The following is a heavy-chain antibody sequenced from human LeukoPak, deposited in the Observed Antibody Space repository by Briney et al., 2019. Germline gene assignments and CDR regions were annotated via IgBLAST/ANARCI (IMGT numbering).Heavy chain of an antibody. V-gene: IGHV1-18*01. CDR1: GYTFTSYG. CDR2: ISAYNGST. CDR3: ARDRGKYCSSTSCPFDP. Sequence: ASVKVSCKASGYTFTSYGISWVRQAPGQGLEWMGWISAYNGSTNYAQKLQGRVTMTTDTSTSTAYMELRSLRSDDTAVYYCARDRGKYCSSTSCPFDPWGQGTLVTVSS. D-gene: IGHD2-2*01. J-gene: IGHJ5*02.